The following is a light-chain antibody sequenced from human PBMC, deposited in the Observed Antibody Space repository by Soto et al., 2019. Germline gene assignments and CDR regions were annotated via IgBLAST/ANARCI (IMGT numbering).Light chain of an antibody. Sequence: QSALTQPASVSGSPGQSITISCTGTSSDVGGYNYVSWYQQHPGKAPKLMIYEVSNRPSGLSNRFSGSKSGNTASLTISGLQAEDEADYYCSSYTSSSSLGYVFGTGTKLTVL. CDR3: SSYTSSSSLGYV. V-gene: IGLV2-14*01. J-gene: IGLJ1*01. CDR2: EVS. CDR1: SSDVGGYNY.